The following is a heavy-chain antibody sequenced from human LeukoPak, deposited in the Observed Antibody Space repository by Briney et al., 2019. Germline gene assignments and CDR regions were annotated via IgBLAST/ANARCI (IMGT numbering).Heavy chain of an antibody. Sequence: ASVKVSCKASGYTFTGYYMHWVRQAPGQGLEWMGWMNPNSGGTNYAQKFQGSVTMTRDTSISTAYMEVSRLKSDDTAVYYCARGGTPLFYYYMDVWGKGTTVTVS. CDR2: MNPNSGGT. CDR1: GYTFTGYY. V-gene: IGHV1-2*02. D-gene: IGHD2-15*01. CDR3: ARGGTPLFYYYMDV. J-gene: IGHJ6*03.